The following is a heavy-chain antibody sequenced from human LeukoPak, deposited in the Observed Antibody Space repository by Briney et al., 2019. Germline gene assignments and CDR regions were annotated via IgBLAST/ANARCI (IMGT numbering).Heavy chain of an antibody. Sequence: GGSLRLSCAVSGLTFSSHGMHWVRQAPGEGLEWVAVISYDGSHKYSADSVKGRFTISRDNSKDTLYLQMDSLRAEDTAVYYCAKGNTGDDNSFGIWGQGTMVTVSS. J-gene: IGHJ3*02. CDR2: ISYDGSHK. D-gene: IGHD7-27*01. V-gene: IGHV3-30*18. CDR3: AKGNTGDDNSFGI. CDR1: GLTFSSHG.